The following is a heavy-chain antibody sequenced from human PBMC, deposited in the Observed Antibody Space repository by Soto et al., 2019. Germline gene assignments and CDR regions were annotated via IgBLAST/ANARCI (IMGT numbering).Heavy chain of an antibody. CDR1: GDSVSRKTAA. V-gene: IGHV6-1*01. Sequence: PSQTLSLTCAISGDSVSRKTAAWNWIRQSPSRGLEWLGRTYYRSEWYDDYAVSVKSRIIIKPDTSKNQFSLHLSSVTTEDTAVYYCAEEFALFYWGPGILVTVSS. D-gene: IGHD3-10*01. J-gene: IGHJ4*02. CDR3: AEEFALFY. CDR2: TYYRSEWYD.